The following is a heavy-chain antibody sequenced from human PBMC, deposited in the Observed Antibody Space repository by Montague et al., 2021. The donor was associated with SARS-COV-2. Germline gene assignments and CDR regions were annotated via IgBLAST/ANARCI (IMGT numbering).Heavy chain of an antibody. CDR2: INHSGST. D-gene: IGHD3-16*01. V-gene: IGHV4-34*01. J-gene: IGHJ4*02. Sequence: SETLSLTCAVYGGSFSGYYWSWIRQPPGKGLEWIGEINHSGSTKYNSSLKRRVSMSVYKSWNQFPLRLTSVTAADTAIYYCARRGSVRSDLAYWGQGSLVTVSS. CDR3: ARRGSVRSDLAY. CDR1: GGSFSGYY.